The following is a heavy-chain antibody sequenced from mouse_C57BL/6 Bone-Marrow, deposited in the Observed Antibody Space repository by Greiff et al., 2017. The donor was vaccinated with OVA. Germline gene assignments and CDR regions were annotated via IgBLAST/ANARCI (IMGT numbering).Heavy chain of an antibody. CDR1: GFTFSSYA. J-gene: IGHJ4*01. D-gene: IGHD1-1*02. Sequence: EVQGVESGGGLVKPGGSLKLSCAASGFTFSSYAMSWVRQTPEKRLEWVATISDGGSYTYYPDNVQGRFTISRDNAKNNLYLQMSHLKSEDTAMYYCARDLGGYYAMDYWGQGTSVTVSS. CDR3: ARDLGGYYAMDY. CDR2: ISDGGSYT. V-gene: IGHV5-4*01.